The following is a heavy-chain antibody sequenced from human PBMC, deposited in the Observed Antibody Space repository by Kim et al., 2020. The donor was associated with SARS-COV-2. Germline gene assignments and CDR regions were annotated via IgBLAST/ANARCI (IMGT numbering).Heavy chain of an antibody. D-gene: IGHD5-18*01. J-gene: IGHJ4*02. Sequence: SYNTSLKRRVTISVDTSKNQFSRKLSSVTAADTAVYYCARQTWIQLSIDYWGQGTLVTVSS. V-gene: IGHV4-39*01. CDR3: ARQTWIQLSIDY.